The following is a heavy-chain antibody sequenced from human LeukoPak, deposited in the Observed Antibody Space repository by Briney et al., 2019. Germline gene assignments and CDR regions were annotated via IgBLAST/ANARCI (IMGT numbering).Heavy chain of an antibody. CDR2: ILYSGSDK. V-gene: IGHV3-30*01. D-gene: IGHD2-21*01. CDR1: GFTFNSYA. CDR3: ARDWGGSSPFDS. J-gene: IGHJ4*02. Sequence: GRSLRLSCAASGFTFNSYAIHWVRQAPGKGLEWVSIILYSGSDKFYADSVKGRFSISRDNSKNMVYLHMNSLRPDDTAVYYCARDWGGSSPFDSWGQGTLVTVSS.